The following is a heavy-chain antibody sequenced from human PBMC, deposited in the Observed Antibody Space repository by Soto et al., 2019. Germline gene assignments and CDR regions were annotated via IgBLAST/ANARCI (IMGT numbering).Heavy chain of an antibody. CDR1: GGSISSGGYY. CDR3: AGVAAAGFYYFDY. CDR2: MYYSGST. V-gene: IGHV4-31*03. Sequence: SETLSLTCTVSGGSISSGGYYWSWIRQHPGKCLELLGYMYYSGSTYYNPSLKSRVTISVDTSKNQFSLKLSSVTAADTAVYYGAGVAAAGFYYFDYWGQGTLVTVSS. D-gene: IGHD6-13*01. J-gene: IGHJ4*02.